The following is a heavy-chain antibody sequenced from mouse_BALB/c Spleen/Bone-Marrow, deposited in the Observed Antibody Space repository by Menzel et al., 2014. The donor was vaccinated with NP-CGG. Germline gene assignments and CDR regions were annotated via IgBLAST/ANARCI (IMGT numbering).Heavy chain of an antibody. CDR2: IDPANGNT. Sequence: VQLQQSGAELVKPGASVRLSCTASGFNIXDTYIHWVKQRPEQGREWIGRIDPANGNTKYDPKFQGKATITADTSSNTAYLQLSSLTSEDTAVYYCASYRLRTYFDYWGQGTTLTVSS. D-gene: IGHD2-14*01. CDR3: ASYRLRTYFDY. V-gene: IGHV14-3*02. CDR1: GFNIXDTY. J-gene: IGHJ2*01.